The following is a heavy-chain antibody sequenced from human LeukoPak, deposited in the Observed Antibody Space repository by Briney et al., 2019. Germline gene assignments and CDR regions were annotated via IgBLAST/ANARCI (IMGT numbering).Heavy chain of an antibody. J-gene: IGHJ4*02. CDR3: ASGRYSYGSTYYFDY. CDR2: TRNKANSYTT. V-gene: IGHV3-72*01. Sequence: GGSPRLSCAASGFTFSDHYMDWVRQAPGKGLEWVGRTRNKANSYTTEYAASVKGRFTISRDDSKNSLYLQMNSLKTEDTAVYYCASGRYSYGSTYYFDYWGQGTLVTVSS. D-gene: IGHD5-18*01. CDR1: GFTFSDHY.